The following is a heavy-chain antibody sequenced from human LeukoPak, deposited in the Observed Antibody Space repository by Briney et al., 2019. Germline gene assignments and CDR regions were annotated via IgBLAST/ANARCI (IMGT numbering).Heavy chain of an antibody. Sequence: PGGSLRLSCEVSGFTFSSYWMNWVRQVPGKGPVWVSRINYDGSSTNYADSVKGRFTISRDNAKNTLYLQMSSLRAGDTAVYFCARGYYEMDVWGQGTTVTVSS. J-gene: IGHJ6*02. CDR2: INYDGSST. CDR3: ARGYYEMDV. V-gene: IGHV3-74*01. CDR1: GFTFSSYW.